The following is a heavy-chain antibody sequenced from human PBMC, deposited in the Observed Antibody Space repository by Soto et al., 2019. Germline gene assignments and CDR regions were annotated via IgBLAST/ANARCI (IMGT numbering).Heavy chain of an antibody. CDR2: ISSTSTYT. J-gene: IGHJ4*02. Sequence: GGSLRLSCAASGFTFRSYAMNWVRQTQVKGLEWVSSISSTSTYTHYADSVKGRFTISRDNANNSLFLQMNSLRAEDTAIYYCARDLALAGNYWGQGALVTVSS. CDR3: ARDLALAGNY. CDR1: GFTFRSYA. D-gene: IGHD6-19*01. V-gene: IGHV3-21*01.